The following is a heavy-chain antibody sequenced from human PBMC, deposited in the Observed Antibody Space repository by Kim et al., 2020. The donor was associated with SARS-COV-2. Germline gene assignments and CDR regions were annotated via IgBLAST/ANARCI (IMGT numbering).Heavy chain of an antibody. CDR1: GGSISSSSYY. CDR3: ARESQSTVTKRYYFDY. Sequence: SETLSLTCTVSGGSISSSSYYWGWIRQPPGKGLEWIGSIYYSGSTYYNPSLKSRVTISVDTSKNQFSLKLSSVTAADTAVYYCARESQSTVTKRYYFDYWGQGTLVTVSS. CDR2: IYYSGST. J-gene: IGHJ4*02. D-gene: IGHD4-17*01. V-gene: IGHV4-39*07.